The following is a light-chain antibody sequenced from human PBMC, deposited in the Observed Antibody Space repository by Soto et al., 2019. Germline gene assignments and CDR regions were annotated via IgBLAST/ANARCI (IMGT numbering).Light chain of an antibody. CDR3: HHYGRSPWT. CDR1: QRLSTTF. J-gene: IGKJ1*01. V-gene: IGKV3-20*01. CDR2: GAS. Sequence: EIVLTQSPGTLSSSPGERVILSCRASQRLSTTFLAWYQHKPGQAPRVLIYGASSRAPGIPDRFSGSGSGTDFTLTISRLEAEDFAVYYCHHYGRSPWTFGQGTKV.